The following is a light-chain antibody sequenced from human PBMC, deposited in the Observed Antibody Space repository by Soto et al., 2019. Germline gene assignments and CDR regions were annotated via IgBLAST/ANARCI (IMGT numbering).Light chain of an antibody. CDR1: SSNIGAGYD. Sequence: QAVVTQPPSVSGAPGQRVTISCTGSSSNIGAGYDVHWYQQLPGTAPKLLIYGNSNRPSGVPDRFSGSKSGNSASLAITGLQAEDEADYYCQSYESSLSVVFGGGTKLTVL. J-gene: IGLJ2*01. CDR3: QSYESSLSVV. V-gene: IGLV1-40*01. CDR2: GNS.